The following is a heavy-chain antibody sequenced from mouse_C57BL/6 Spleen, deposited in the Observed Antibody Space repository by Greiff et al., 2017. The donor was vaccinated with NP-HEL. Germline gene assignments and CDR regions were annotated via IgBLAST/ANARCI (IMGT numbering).Heavy chain of an antibody. V-gene: IGHV1-80*01. CDR3: ARTYYSNYNAMDY. CDR2: IYPGDGDT. Sequence: QVQLKQSGAELVKPGASVKISCKASGYAFSSYWMNWVKQRPGKGLEWIGQIYPGDGDTNYNGKFKGKATLTADKSSSTAYMQLSSLTSEDSAVYFCARTYYSNYNAMDYWGQGTSVTVSS. J-gene: IGHJ4*01. CDR1: GYAFSSYW. D-gene: IGHD2-5*01.